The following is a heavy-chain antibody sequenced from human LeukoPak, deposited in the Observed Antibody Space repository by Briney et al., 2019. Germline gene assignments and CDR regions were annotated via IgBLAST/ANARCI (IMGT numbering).Heavy chain of an antibody. CDR3: ARDLVPGTGFNYYYGMDV. Sequence: ASVKASCKASGYMFTGYYMYWVRQAPGQGLEWMGWINPNSGGTTYAQKFQGRVTMTRDTSISAAYMELSSLRADDTAVYYCARDLVPGTGFNYYYGMDVWGQESTVIVSS. J-gene: IGHJ6*02. CDR1: GYMFTGYY. CDR2: INPNSGGT. D-gene: IGHD6-19*01. V-gene: IGHV1-2*02.